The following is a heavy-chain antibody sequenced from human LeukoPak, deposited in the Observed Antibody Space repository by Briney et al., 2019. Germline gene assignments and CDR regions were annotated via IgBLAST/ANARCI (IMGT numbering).Heavy chain of an antibody. CDR1: GFTFSSYS. D-gene: IGHD3-22*01. J-gene: IGHJ4*02. CDR2: ISFSSDTI. Sequence: GGSLRLSCAASGFTFSSYSINWVRHPPGKGLEWVSYISFSSDTIYYADSVKGRFTISRDNAKNSLYLQMNSLRAEDTAVYYCARDRTYYDTSGYGLWGQGTLVTVSS. V-gene: IGHV3-48*01. CDR3: ARDRTYYDTSGYGL.